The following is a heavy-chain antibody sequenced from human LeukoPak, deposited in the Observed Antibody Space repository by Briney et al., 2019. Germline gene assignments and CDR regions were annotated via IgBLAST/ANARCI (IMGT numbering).Heavy chain of an antibody. CDR3: ARSALIQVPAATMDAVGSWFDP. CDR2: INQDGSEK. D-gene: IGHD2-2*01. J-gene: IGHJ5*02. Sequence: GWALRLSCAASGFTFSSYWMSWVRQAPGKGLEWVANINQDGSEKYYVDSVKGRFTISRDNAKNSLYLQMNSLRAEDTAVYYCARSALIQVPAATMDAVGSWFDPWGQGTLVTVSS. CDR1: GFTFSSYW. V-gene: IGHV3-7*01.